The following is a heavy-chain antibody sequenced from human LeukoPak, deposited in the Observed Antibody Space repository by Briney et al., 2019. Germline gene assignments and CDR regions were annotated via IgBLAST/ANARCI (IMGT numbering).Heavy chain of an antibody. D-gene: IGHD1-26*01. J-gene: IGHJ4*02. V-gene: IGHV4-39*01. CDR3: ASSIVGATSGSHFDY. CDR1: GGSISSSSYY. Sequence: SETLSLTCTVSGGSISSSSYYWGWIRQPPGKGLEWIGSIYYSGSTYYNPSLKSRVTISVDTSKNQFSLKLSSVTAADTAVYYCASSIVGATSGSHFDYWGQGTLVTVSS. CDR2: IYYSGST.